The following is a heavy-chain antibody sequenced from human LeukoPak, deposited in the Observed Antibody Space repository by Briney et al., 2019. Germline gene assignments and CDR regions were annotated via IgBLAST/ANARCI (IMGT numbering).Heavy chain of an antibody. CDR3: TTGPGNSGY. CDR1: GLTFSNAW. Sequence: GGSLRLSCAVSGLTFSNAWMSWVRQAPGKGLEWVGRIKSTTVDGTPEYAAPVKGRFTISRDDSKNTVYLQMNSLKTEDTAVYYCTTGPGNSGYWGQGTLVTVSS. D-gene: IGHD4-23*01. J-gene: IGHJ4*02. CDR2: IKSTTVDGTP. V-gene: IGHV3-15*01.